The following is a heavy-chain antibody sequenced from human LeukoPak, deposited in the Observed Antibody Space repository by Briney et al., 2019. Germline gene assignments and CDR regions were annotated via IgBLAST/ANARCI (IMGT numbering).Heavy chain of an antibody. CDR1: GGSITQTNY. J-gene: IGHJ4*02. V-gene: IGHV4-4*02. D-gene: IGHD3-16*02. CDR3: AREGGSYRPLDY. Sequence: SETLSLTRDVSGGSITQTNYWTWVRPPPGKGLEWIGEVNLQGGTNYNPSLLRRVAISVDTSANHVSLQMTSVTAAGTAVYYCAREGGSYRPLDYSGQGTLVTVSS. CDR2: VNLQGGT.